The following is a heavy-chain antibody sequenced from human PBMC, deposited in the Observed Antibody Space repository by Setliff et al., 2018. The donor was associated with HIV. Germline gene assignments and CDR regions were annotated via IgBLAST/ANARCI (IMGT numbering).Heavy chain of an antibody. D-gene: IGHD3-10*01. CDR3: AKGGYGSGSYYYFGY. Sequence: GGSLRLSCTASGFTFDDYAMHWVRQATGKGLEWVSGISWNSGSLGYADSVKGRFTISRDNAKNSLYLQMNSLRAEDMAFYYCAKGGYGSGSYYYFGYWGQGTLVTVSS. CDR1: GFTFDDYA. V-gene: IGHV3-9*03. CDR2: ISWNSGSL. J-gene: IGHJ4*02.